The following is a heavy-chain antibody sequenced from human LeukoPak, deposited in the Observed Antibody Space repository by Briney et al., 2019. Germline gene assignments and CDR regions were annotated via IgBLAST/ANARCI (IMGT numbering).Heavy chain of an antibody. D-gene: IGHD3-3*01. V-gene: IGHV4-4*07. CDR3: AKYYDFWSGYYDI. Sequence: SETLSLTCTVPGGSISSYYWSWIRQPAGKGLDWIGRIYTSGSTNYNPSLKSRVTMSIDTSKNQLSLKLSSVTAADTAVYYCAKYYDFWSGYYDIWGQGTMVTVSS. CDR2: IYTSGST. J-gene: IGHJ3*02. CDR1: GGSISSYY.